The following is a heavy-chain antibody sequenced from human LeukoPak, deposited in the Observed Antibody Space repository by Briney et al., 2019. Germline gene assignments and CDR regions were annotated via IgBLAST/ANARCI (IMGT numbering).Heavy chain of an antibody. CDR2: INPNSGGT. CDR3: ARDLTIFGVVTSFDP. D-gene: IGHD3-3*01. CDR1: GYTFTGYY. V-gene: IGHV1-2*02. J-gene: IGHJ5*02. Sequence: ASVKVSCKASGYTFTGYYMHWVRQAPGQGLGWMGWINPNSGGTNYAQKFQGRVTMTRDTSISTAYMELSRLRSDDTAVYYCARDLTIFGVVTSFDPWGQGTLVTVSS.